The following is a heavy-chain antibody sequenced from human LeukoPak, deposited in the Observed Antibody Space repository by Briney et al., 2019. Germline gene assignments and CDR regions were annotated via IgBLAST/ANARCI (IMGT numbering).Heavy chain of an antibody. J-gene: IGHJ6*02. D-gene: IGHD5-12*01. Sequence: PGGSLRLSCTASEVTFGDYALSWVRQAPGKGLEWVGLIRNEAFGGATEYAASVEGRFSISRDNSKSIASLQMNSLQTEDTAAHYCTRGGIVATIGYGMDGWGQGTTVTVFS. CDR1: EVTFGDYA. CDR3: TRGGIVATIGYGMDG. CDR2: IRNEAFGGAT. V-gene: IGHV3-49*04.